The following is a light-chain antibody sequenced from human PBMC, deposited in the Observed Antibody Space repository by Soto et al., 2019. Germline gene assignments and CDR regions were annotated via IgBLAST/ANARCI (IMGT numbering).Light chain of an antibody. CDR3: QQLNSYPRS. V-gene: IGKV1-9*01. J-gene: IGKJ3*01. CDR2: AAS. CDR1: QGISSY. Sequence: IQLTQSPSSLSASVGDRVTITCRASQGISSYLAWYQQKPGKAPKLLIYAASTLQSGVPSRFSGSGSGTDFKLTISCLQPEDFATYYCQQLNSYPRSFGPGTKVDIK.